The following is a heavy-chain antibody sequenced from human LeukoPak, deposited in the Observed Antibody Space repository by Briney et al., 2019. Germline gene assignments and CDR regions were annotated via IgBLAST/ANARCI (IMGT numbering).Heavy chain of an antibody. V-gene: IGHV1-2*02. CDR1: GYTFTGYY. CDR3: ARDPSNSGYDYLYCIDY. D-gene: IGHD5-12*01. CDR2: INPDNGGT. J-gene: IGHJ4*02. Sequence: ASVKVSCKASGYTFTGYYMHWVRQAPGQGLEWMGLINPDNGGTNYAQKFQNSRTMIRDISTSTAYNKLSSLRSDDTTVDYCARDPSNSGYDYLYCIDYWGQGTLVSVSS.